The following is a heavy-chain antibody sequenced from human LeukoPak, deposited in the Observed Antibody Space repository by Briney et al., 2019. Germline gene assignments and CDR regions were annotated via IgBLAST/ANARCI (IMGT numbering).Heavy chain of an antibody. CDR2: IYSGGST. V-gene: IGHV3-53*01. Sequence: PGGSLRPSCAASGFTVSSNYMSWVRQAPGKGLEWVSVIYSGGSTYYADSVKGRFTISRDNSKNTLYLQMNSLRAEDTAMFYCARDRRDGYNVLDYWGQGTLVTVSS. CDR3: ARDRRDGYNVLDY. D-gene: IGHD5-24*01. J-gene: IGHJ4*02. CDR1: GFTVSSNY.